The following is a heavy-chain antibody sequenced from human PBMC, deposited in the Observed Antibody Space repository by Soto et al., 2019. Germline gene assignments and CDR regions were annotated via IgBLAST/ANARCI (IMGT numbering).Heavy chain of an antibody. V-gene: IGHV3-23*01. CDR3: ATYGLHSSSWFDY. CDR1: GFTFSSYA. CDR2: ISGSGGST. Sequence: GGSLRLSCAASGFTFSSYAMSWVRQAPGKGLEWVSAISGSGGSTYYADSVKGRFTISRDNSKNTLYLQMNSLRAEDTAVYYCATYGLHSSSWFDYWGQGTLVTVSS. D-gene: IGHD6-13*01. J-gene: IGHJ4*02.